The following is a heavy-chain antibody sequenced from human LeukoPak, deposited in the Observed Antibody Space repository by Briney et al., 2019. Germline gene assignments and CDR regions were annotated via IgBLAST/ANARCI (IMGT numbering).Heavy chain of an antibody. V-gene: IGHV3-7*02. CDR3: ARGDGSNHNHFDN. CDR1: GFTFSSFW. Sequence: GGSLRLSCAASGFTFSSFWMTWVRQAPGKGLERVADIKRDGSEKFYVDSVKGRFTISRDNAKNSLNLQMNSPRAGDTAVYYCARGDGSNHNHFDNWGQGTLVTVSS. D-gene: IGHD5-24*01. CDR2: IKRDGSEK. J-gene: IGHJ4*02.